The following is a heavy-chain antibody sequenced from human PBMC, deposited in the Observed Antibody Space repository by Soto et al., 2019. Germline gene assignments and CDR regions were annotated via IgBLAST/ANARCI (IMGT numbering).Heavy chain of an antibody. J-gene: IGHJ4*02. CDR1: GGSISSYY. CDR3: ARAGTDIVATSPFDY. Sequence: LSLTCTVSGGSISSYYWSWIRQPPGKGLEWIGYIYYSGSTNYNPSLKSRVTISVDTSKNQFSLKLSSVTAADTAVYYCARAGTDIVATSPFDYWGQGALVTVSS. CDR2: IYYSGST. D-gene: IGHD5-12*01. V-gene: IGHV4-59*01.